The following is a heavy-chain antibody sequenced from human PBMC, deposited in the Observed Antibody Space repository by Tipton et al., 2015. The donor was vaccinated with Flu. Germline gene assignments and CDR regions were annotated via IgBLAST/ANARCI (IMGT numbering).Heavy chain of an antibody. V-gene: IGHV3-23*01. CDR1: GFTFSSYA. Sequence: SLRLSCAASGFTFSSYAMSWVRQAPGKGLEWVSAISGSDDNTYYADSVKGRFTISRDNSKNTLYLQMNSLRAEDTAVYYCAKVGTLPGIADSYFDYWGQGTLVSVSS. CDR3: AKVGTLPGIADSYFDY. D-gene: IGHD6-13*01. J-gene: IGHJ4*02. CDR2: ISGSDDNT.